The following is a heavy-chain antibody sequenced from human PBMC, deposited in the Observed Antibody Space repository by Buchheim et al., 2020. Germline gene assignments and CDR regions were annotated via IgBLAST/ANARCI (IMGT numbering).Heavy chain of an antibody. J-gene: IGHJ4*02. Sequence: EVQLLESGGGLVQPGGSLRLSCAASGFTFSSYAMSWVRQAPGKGLEWVSAISGSGGSTYYADSVKGRFTISRDNSKNTLYLQMNSLRAEDTAVYYCATSKAKYQLLQSRGSFDYWGQGTL. V-gene: IGHV3-23*01. CDR2: ISGSGGST. CDR1: GFTFSSYA. CDR3: ATSKAKYQLLQSRGSFDY. D-gene: IGHD2-2*01.